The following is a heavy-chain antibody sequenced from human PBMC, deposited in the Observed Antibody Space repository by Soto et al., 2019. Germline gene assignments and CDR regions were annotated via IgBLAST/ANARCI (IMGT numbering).Heavy chain of an antibody. CDR3: ARGGITMGMLYDP. J-gene: IGHJ5*02. CDR2: IIPIFGTA. Sequence: ASVKVSCKASGGTFSSYAISWVRQAPGQGLEWTGGIIPIFGTANYAQKFQGRVTITADKSTSTAYMALSSLRSEDTAVYYCARGGITMGMLYDPWGEGTLVIVS. D-gene: IGHD3-10*01. CDR1: GGTFSSYA. V-gene: IGHV1-69*06.